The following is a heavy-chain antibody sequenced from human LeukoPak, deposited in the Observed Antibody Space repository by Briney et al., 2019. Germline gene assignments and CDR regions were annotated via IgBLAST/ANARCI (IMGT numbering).Heavy chain of an antibody. CDR3: AKEKAPYYYYYYMDV. CDR2: ISWNSGSI. J-gene: IGHJ6*03. CDR1: GFTFDDYA. V-gene: IGHV3-9*01. Sequence: GGSLRLSCAASGFTFDDYAMHWVRQAPGKGLEWVSGISWNSGSIGYADSVKGRFTISRDNSKNTLYLQMNSLRAEDTAVYYCAKEKAPYYYYYYMDVWGKGNTVTVSS.